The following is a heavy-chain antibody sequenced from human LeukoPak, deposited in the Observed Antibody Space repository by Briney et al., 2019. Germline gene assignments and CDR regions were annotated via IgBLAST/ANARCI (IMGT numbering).Heavy chain of an antibody. CDR3: ARDRGIPLDI. CDR1: GGSISSGSYY. J-gene: IGHJ3*02. V-gene: IGHV4-61*02. D-gene: IGHD2-21*01. CDR2: IYTSGST. Sequence: PSETLSLTCTVSGGSISSGSYYWSWIRQPAGKGLEWIGRIYTSGSTNYNPSLKSRVTISVDTSKNKFSLKLSSVTAADTAVYYCARDRGIPLDIWGQGTMVTVSS.